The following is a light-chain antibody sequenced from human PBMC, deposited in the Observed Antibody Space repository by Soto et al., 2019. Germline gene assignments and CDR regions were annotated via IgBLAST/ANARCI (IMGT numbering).Light chain of an antibody. V-gene: IGKV3-20*01. J-gene: IGKJ1*01. Sequence: EIVLTQSPATLSLSPGERATLSCRASQSVSSYLAWYQQKPGQAPRLLIYAASSRATGVPDRFSGSGSGTDFTLTINRLEPEDFALYYCQQYGSSPPTFGQGTKV. CDR2: AAS. CDR3: QQYGSSPPT. CDR1: QSVSSY.